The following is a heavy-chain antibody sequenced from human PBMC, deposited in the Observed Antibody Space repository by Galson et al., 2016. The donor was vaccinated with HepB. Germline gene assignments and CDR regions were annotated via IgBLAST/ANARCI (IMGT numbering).Heavy chain of an antibody. CDR3: AKGGMAGTRRPFDI. J-gene: IGHJ3*02. Sequence: SLRLSCAASGFTFAIYAMSWVRQAPGKGLEWVSTVTNTGAHYADSVKGRFTIARDNSKNTLSLQMNRLRAEDTAIYYCAKGGMAGTRRPFDIWGHGAGITVSS. V-gene: IGHV3-23*01. CDR1: GFTFAIYA. D-gene: IGHD6-19*01. CDR2: VTNTGA.